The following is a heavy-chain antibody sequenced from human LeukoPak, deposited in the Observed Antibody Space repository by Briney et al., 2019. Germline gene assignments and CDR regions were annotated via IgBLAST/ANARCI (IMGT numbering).Heavy chain of an antibody. CDR3: ARDIIVGGAAAGFDY. V-gene: IGHV1-2*02. J-gene: IGHJ4*02. CDR2: INPNSGGT. D-gene: IGHD6-13*01. Sequence: WASVKVSCKASGYTFTGYYMHWVRQAPGQGLEWMGWINPNSGGTNYAQKFQGRVTMTRDTSISTAYMELSRLRSDDTAVYYCARDIIVGGAAAGFDYWGQGTLVTVSS. CDR1: GYTFTGYY.